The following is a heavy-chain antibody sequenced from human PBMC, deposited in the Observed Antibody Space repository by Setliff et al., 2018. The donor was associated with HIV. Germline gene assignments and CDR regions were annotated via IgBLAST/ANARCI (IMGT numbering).Heavy chain of an antibody. J-gene: IGHJ5*02. D-gene: IGHD6-19*01. CDR1: GGSFSGDF. Sequence: PSETLSLTCAVSGGSFSGDFWTWIRQAPGKGLEWIGEIHHTGRTDYNPSLKGRVTISVDSVKGQFAISKDFAKRSVYLQMDNLRAEDTATYYCARGLWLGTFDLWGQGTLVTVSS. V-gene: IGHV4-34*01. CDR3: LRAEDTATYYCARGLWLGTFDL. CDR2: IHHTGRT.